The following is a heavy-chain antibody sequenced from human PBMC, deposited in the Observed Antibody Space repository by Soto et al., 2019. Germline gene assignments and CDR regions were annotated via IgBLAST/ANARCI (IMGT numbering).Heavy chain of an antibody. J-gene: IGHJ4*02. Sequence: QLQLQEAGPGLVRPSETLSLTCTVSGGSLSGSRDFWGWVRQPPGKGLEWLGTVYDRGSTFYNPSLRSRVIISVDTSRDQFSLRLRSVTAADTAMYYCARRAFYGSATDYWGQGTLVTVSS. V-gene: IGHV4-39*01. D-gene: IGHD3-10*01. CDR1: GGSLSGSRDF. CDR2: VYDRGST. CDR3: ARRAFYGSATDY.